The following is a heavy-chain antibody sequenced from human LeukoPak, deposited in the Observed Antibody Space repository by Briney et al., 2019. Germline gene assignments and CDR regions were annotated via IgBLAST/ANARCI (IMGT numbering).Heavy chain of an antibody. J-gene: IGHJ4*02. D-gene: IGHD3-10*01. CDR3: ARLSCYGSGSSCFDY. Sequence: GSLRLSCAASGFHLSTYTIHWVRQATGTGLEWAAVFSHDGNNKYSADSVEGRFTISRDNSKNTLYLQMDSLRAEDKAVYYCARLSCYGSGSSCFDYWGQGTLVTVSS. V-gene: IGHV3-30-3*01. CDR2: FSHDGNNK. CDR1: GFHLSTYT.